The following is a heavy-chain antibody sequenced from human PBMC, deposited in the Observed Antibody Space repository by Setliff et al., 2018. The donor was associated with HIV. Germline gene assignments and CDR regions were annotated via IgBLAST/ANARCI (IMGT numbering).Heavy chain of an antibody. Sequence: PGASLKISCAASGFTFSDYYMSWIRQAPGKGLEWVSYISRSGTIIYYADSVKGRFTISRDNAKNSLYLQMNSLRAEDTAVYYCARDTELAYVDYWGQGALVTVSS. CDR2: ISRSGTII. D-gene: IGHD4-4*01. V-gene: IGHV3-11*01. CDR3: ARDTELAYVDY. CDR1: GFTFSDYY. J-gene: IGHJ4*02.